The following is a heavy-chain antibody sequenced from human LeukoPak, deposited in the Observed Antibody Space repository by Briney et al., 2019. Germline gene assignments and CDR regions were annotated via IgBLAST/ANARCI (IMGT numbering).Heavy chain of an antibody. CDR3: ARGGDYKDDY. V-gene: IGHV3-74*01. Sequence: GGSLRLSCAASGFTFSSYWMHWVRQTPGKGLVWVSRINGAGSSISYADSVKGRVTISRDNAKNTLYLQMNNLRAEDTAVYYCARGGDYKDDYWGQGTLVTVSS. CDR1: GFTFSSYW. J-gene: IGHJ4*02. CDR2: INGAGSSI. D-gene: IGHD4-17*01.